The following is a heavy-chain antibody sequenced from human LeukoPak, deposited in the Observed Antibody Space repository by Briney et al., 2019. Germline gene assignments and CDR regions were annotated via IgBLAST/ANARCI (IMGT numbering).Heavy chain of an antibody. J-gene: IGHJ6*02. D-gene: IGHD6-6*01. Sequence: GGSLRLSCAASGFIFSNYGMNWVRQAPGKGLEWVAVTSYDGSNKYYADSVKGRFTISRDDSKNTLYLQMNSLRAEDTAVYYCAKDVAARMPYYYGMDVWGQGTTVTVSS. CDR3: AKDVAARMPYYYGMDV. V-gene: IGHV3-30*18. CDR1: GFIFSNYG. CDR2: TSYDGSNK.